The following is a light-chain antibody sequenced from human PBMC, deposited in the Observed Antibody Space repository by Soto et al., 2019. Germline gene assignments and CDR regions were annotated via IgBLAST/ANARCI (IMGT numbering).Light chain of an antibody. CDR3: QHYDVWPLT. Sequence: EIVLTQSPATLSVSPGVGATLSCRASQSVSSHLAWYQQKPGQGPRLLIYDASTRATGIPARFSGSGSGTEFTLTISSLQSEDFGVYYCQHYDVWPLTFGQGTKVEIK. CDR2: DAS. CDR1: QSVSSH. V-gene: IGKV3-15*01. J-gene: IGKJ1*01.